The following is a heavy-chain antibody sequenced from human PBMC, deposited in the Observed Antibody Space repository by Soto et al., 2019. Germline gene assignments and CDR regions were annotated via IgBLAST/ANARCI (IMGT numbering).Heavy chain of an antibody. CDR3: ATVWFGASRH. Sequence: QLQLQESGPGLVKPSETLSLTCTVSGGSISSSSYYWGWIRQPPGKGLEWIGSIYYSGSTYYNPSLKSRVTISVATSMSQCSLKLRSVTAADTAVYFCATVWFGASRHWGQGTLVTVSS. D-gene: IGHD3-10*01. J-gene: IGHJ1*01. CDR2: IYYSGST. CDR1: GGSISSSSYY. V-gene: IGHV4-39*01.